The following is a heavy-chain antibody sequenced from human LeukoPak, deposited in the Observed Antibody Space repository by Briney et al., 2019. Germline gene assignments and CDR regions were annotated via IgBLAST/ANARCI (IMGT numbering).Heavy chain of an antibody. CDR3: ARRADYYGSGSYYRSRSRFDY. J-gene: IGHJ4*02. CDR2: INHSGST. Sequence: SETLSLTCAVYGGSFSGYYWSWIRQPPGKGLEWIGEINHSGSTNYNPSLKSRVTISVDTSKNQFPLKLSSVTAADTAVYYCARRADYYGSGSYYRSRSRFDYWGQGTLVTVSS. V-gene: IGHV4-34*01. CDR1: GGSFSGYY. D-gene: IGHD3-10*01.